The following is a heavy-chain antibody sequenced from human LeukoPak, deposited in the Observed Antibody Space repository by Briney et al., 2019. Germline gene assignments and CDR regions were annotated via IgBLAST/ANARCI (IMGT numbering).Heavy chain of an antibody. CDR2: IRYDGSNK. Sequence: GGSLRLSCAASGFTFSSYGMHWVRQAPGKGLEWVAFIRYDGSNKYYADSVKGRFTISRDNSKNTLYLQMNSLRAEDAAVYYCAKDRITIFGVLTLDAFDIWGQGTMVTVSS. D-gene: IGHD3-3*01. J-gene: IGHJ3*02. V-gene: IGHV3-30*02. CDR1: GFTFSSYG. CDR3: AKDRITIFGVLTLDAFDI.